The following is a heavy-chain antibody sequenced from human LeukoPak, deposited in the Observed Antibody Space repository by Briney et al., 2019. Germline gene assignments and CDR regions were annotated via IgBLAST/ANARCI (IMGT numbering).Heavy chain of an antibody. CDR3: ARRFCSSTSCFMWGY. CDR2: IYPGDSDT. CDR1: GYSFTNYW. D-gene: IGHD2-2*01. Sequence: PGESLKISCKGSGYSFTNYWIGWVRQMPGKGLEWMGIIYPGDSDTRYSPSFQGQVTISADKSIKTAYLQWSSLKASDTAIYYCARRFCSSTSCFMWGYWGQGTLVTVSS. V-gene: IGHV5-51*01. J-gene: IGHJ4*02.